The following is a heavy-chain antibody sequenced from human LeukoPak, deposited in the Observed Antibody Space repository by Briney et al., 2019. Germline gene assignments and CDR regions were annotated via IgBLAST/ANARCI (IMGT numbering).Heavy chain of an antibody. V-gene: IGHV4-38-2*02. CDR2: IYHSGST. Sequence: PSETLSLTCTVSGYSISSGYYWGWIRQPPGKGLEWIGSIYHSGSTYYNPSLKSRVTIPVDTSKNQFSLKLSSVTAADTAVYYCAREAVAGSKPIDYWGQGTLVTVSS. CDR1: GYSISSGYY. D-gene: IGHD6-19*01. CDR3: AREAVAGSKPIDY. J-gene: IGHJ4*02.